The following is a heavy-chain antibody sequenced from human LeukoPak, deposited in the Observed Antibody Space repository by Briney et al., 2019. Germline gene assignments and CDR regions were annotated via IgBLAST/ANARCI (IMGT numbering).Heavy chain of an antibody. D-gene: IGHD3-3*01. Sequence: GGSLRLSCAASGFNFSSYAMHWVRQAPGEGLEWVGLISYGGIDKSYADSVKGRFTISRDSSKRTLYLQMNSLRAEDTAMYYCARELWSDSVAFDIWGLGTMVIVSS. CDR3: ARELWSDSVAFDI. CDR1: GFNFSSYA. V-gene: IGHV3-30*04. CDR2: ISYGGIDK. J-gene: IGHJ3*02.